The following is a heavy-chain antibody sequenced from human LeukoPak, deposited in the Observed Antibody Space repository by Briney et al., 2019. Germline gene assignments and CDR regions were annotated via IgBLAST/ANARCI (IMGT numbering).Heavy chain of an antibody. CDR2: ISDSGSPI. CDR3: ARNKRASQYYFDY. CDR1: GFSFSGHS. J-gene: IGHJ4*02. D-gene: IGHD2-2*01. Sequence: GGPLRLSCAASGFSFSGHSMNWVRQAPGRGLEWVAFISDSGSPIYYADSVRGRFTISRDNADNSLYLQMNSLRAEDSAVYFCARNKRASQYYFDYWGQGALVTVSS. V-gene: IGHV3-48*01.